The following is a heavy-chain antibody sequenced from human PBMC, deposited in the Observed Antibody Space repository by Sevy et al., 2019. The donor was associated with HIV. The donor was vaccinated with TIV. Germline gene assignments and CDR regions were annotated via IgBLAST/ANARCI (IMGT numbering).Heavy chain of an antibody. D-gene: IGHD5-12*01. CDR1: GFTFDDYA. CDR3: AKALGRLEMATIGDAFDI. V-gene: IGHV3-9*01. Sequence: GGSLRLSCAASGFTFDDYAMHWVRQAPGKGLEWVSGISWNSGSIGYADSVKGRFTISRDNAKNSLDLQMNSLRAEDTALYYCAKALGRLEMATIGDAFDIWGQGTMVTVSS. J-gene: IGHJ3*02. CDR2: ISWNSGSI.